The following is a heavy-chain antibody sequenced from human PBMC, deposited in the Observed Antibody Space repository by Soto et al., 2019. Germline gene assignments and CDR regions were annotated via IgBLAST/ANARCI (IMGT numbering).Heavy chain of an antibody. J-gene: IGHJ4*02. D-gene: IGHD2-15*01. V-gene: IGHV3-15*01. CDR1: GFPFSKAW. CDR3: TKVWGYCSGGNCSTFDY. Sequence: EVQLVESGGGLVKPGGSLRLSCAASGFPFSKAWMSWVRQVPGKGLEWVGRIKSKADGGTTDYAAPVKGRFTISSDDSSKPLYLQMTSRKTKDKAVNYCTKVWGYCSGGNCSTFDYWGREPWSPSPQ. CDR2: IKSKADGGTT.